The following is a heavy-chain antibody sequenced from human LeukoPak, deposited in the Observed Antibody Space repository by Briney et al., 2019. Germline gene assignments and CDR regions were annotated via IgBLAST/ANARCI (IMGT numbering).Heavy chain of an antibody. V-gene: IGHV3-23*01. Sequence: GGSLRLSCAASGFTFSSYAMSWVRQAPGKGLEWVSAISGSGGSTYYADSVKGRFTISRDNSKNTLYLQMNSLRAEDTAVYYCAKDPWDDFWSGYPGGVVWGKGTTVTVSS. CDR2: ISGSGGST. J-gene: IGHJ6*04. D-gene: IGHD3-3*01. CDR1: GFTFSSYA. CDR3: AKDPWDDFWSGYPGGVV.